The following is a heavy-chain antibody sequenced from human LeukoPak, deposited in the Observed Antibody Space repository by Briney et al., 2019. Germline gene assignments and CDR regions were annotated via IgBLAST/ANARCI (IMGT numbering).Heavy chain of an antibody. D-gene: IGHD6-19*01. Sequence: SETLSLTCIVSGGSISSYYWSWIRQPPGKGLEWIGYIYYSGSTNYNPSLKSRVTISVDTSKNQFSLKLSSVTAADTAVYYCARSPPGIAVAGSWFDPWGQGTLVTVSS. CDR2: IYYSGST. CDR1: GGSISSYY. CDR3: ARSPPGIAVAGSWFDP. V-gene: IGHV4-59*01. J-gene: IGHJ5*02.